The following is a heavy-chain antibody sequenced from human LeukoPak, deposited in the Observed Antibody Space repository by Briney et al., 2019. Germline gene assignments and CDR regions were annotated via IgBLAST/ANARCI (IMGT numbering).Heavy chain of an antibody. V-gene: IGHV1-69*13. J-gene: IGHJ3*02. CDR3: ARCYDSSGQGAFDI. D-gene: IGHD3-22*01. CDR2: IIPIFGTA. CDR1: GGTFSSYA. Sequence: SVKVSCKASGGTFSSYAISWVRQAPGQGLEWMGGIIPIFGTANYAQKFQGRVTITADESTSTAYMELSSLRSEDTAVYYCARCYDSSGQGAFDIWGQGTMDTVSS.